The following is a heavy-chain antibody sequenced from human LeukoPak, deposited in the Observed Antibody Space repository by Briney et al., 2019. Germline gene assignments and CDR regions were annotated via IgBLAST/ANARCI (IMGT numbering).Heavy chain of an antibody. CDR1: GFTFSSYE. CDR2: ISSSGSTI. CDR3: AREMACFDWSAIDY. D-gene: IGHD3-9*01. J-gene: IGHJ4*02. Sequence: PGGSLRLSCAASGFTFSSYEMNWVRQAPGKGLEWVSYISSSGSTIYYADSVKGRFTISRDNAKNSLYLQMNSLRAEDTAVYYCAREMACFDWSAIDYWGQGTLVTVSS. V-gene: IGHV3-48*03.